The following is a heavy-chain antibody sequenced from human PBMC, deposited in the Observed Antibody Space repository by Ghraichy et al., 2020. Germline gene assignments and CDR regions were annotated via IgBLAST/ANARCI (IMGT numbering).Heavy chain of an antibody. CDR2: IYYSGST. CDR3: ASYVAAAGNYYGMDV. Sequence: LSLTCTVSGGSISSSSYYWGWIRQPPGKGLEWIGSIYYSGSTYYNPSLKSRVTISVDTSKNQFSLKLSSVTAADTAVYYCASYVAAAGNYYGMDVWGQGTTVTVSS. J-gene: IGHJ6*02. V-gene: IGHV4-39*07. D-gene: IGHD6-13*01. CDR1: GGSISSSSYY.